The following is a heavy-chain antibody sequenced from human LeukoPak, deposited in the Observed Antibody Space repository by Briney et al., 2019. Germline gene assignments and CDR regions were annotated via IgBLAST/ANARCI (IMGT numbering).Heavy chain of an antibody. V-gene: IGHV1-18*01. CDR2: ISAYNGNT. D-gene: IGHD2-2*01. CDR3: AREDIVVVPAATPYYYYYYMDV. CDR1: GYTFTSYG. Sequence: ASVKVSCKASGYTFTSYGISWVRQAPGQGLEWMGWISAYNGNTNYAQKLQGRVTMTTDTSTSTAYMELRSLRSDDTAVYYCAREDIVVVPAATPYYYYYYMDVWGEGTTVTVSS. J-gene: IGHJ6*03.